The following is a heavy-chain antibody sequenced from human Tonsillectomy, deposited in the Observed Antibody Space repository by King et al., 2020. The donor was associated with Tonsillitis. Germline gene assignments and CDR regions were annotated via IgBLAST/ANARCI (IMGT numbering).Heavy chain of an antibody. CDR3: AKFRWVPSLDGFDY. V-gene: IGHV3-23*04. J-gene: IGHJ4*02. CDR1: GFTFSSFA. CDR2: ISGSGGRT. Sequence: VQLVESGGDLVQPGGSLRLSCATSGFTFSSFAMSWVRQAPGKGLEWVSGISGSGGRTYYADSVKGRFTISRDNSKNTLYLQMNSLRAEDTAVYYCAKFRWVPSLDGFDYWGQGTLVTVSS. D-gene: IGHD2-2*01.